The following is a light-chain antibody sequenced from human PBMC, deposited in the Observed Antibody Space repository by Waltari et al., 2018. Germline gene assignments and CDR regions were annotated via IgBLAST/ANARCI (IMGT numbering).Light chain of an antibody. J-gene: IGKJ3*01. V-gene: IGKV1-16*02. CDR2: ATS. CDR3: QQYDTHPFT. CDR1: QAIRNY. Sequence: DIQMTQSPSSLSASVGDRVTSTCRASQAIRNYLAWFQHNPRQAPKTLIYATSNLQSGVPGKFSGSGSGTDFTLTISSLQPEDSATYYCQQYDTHPFTFGPGTKVEIK.